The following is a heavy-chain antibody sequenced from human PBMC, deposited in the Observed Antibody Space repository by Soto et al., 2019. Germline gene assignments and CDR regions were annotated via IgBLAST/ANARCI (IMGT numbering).Heavy chain of an antibody. V-gene: IGHV3-33*01. CDR1: GFTFSSYG. Sequence: QVQLVESGGGVVQPGRSLRLSCAASGFTFSSYGMHWVRQAPGKGLEWVAVIWYDGSNKYYADSVKGRFTISRDNSKNTFYLQMNSLRAEDPAVYYCARSVATKTANVDSWAQEPLFTVSS. CDR3: ARSVATKTANVDS. CDR2: IWYDGSNK. D-gene: IGHD5-12*01. J-gene: IGHJ4*02.